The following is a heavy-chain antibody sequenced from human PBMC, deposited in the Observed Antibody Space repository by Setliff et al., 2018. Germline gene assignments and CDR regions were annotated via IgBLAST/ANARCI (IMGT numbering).Heavy chain of an antibody. J-gene: IGHJ6*03. D-gene: IGHD3-22*01. CDR2: IYYSGST. V-gene: IGHV4-59*08. CDR3: ARAMYSAGYYGGGYSYYYMDV. Sequence: PSETLSLTCTVSGDSINNNYWSWIRQPPGKGLEWIGHIYYSGSTNYNPPLKSRVTISLDSSKTQFSLKLSSVTASDTAVYYCARAMYSAGYYGGGYSYYYMDVWGKGTTVTVSS. CDR1: GDSINNNY.